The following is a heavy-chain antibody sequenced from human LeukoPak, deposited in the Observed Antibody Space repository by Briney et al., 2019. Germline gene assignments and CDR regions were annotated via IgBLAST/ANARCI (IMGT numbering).Heavy chain of an antibody. CDR1: GGSISSHY. Sequence: SQTLSLTCIVSGGSISSHYWSWIRQPPGKGLEYIGYIYYSGSTDYYPSLKSRVTSSLDTSKNQFSLNLTSVTAADTAVYYCARRSGVLDSRDSRYYFDHWGQGTLVTVSS. D-gene: IGHD3-22*01. V-gene: IGHV4-59*11. CDR2: IYYSGST. CDR3: ARRSGVLDSRDSRYYFDH. J-gene: IGHJ4*02.